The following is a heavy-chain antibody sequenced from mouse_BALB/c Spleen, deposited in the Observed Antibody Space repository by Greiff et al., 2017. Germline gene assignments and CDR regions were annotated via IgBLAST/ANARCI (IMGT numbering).Heavy chain of an antibody. CDR3: ARSDLLGDY. CDR2: ISSGSSTI. CDR1: GFTFSSFG. V-gene: IGHV5-17*02. J-gene: IGHJ2*01. Sequence: EVKLVESGGGLVQPGGSRKLSCAASGFTFSSFGMHWVRQAPEKGLEWVAYISSGSSTIYYADTVKGRFTISRDNPKNTLFLQMTSLRSEDTAMYYCARSDLLGDYWGQGTTLTVSS. D-gene: IGHD4-1*01.